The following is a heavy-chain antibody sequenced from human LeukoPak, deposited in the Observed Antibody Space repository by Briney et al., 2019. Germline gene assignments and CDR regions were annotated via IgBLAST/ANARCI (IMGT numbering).Heavy chain of an antibody. CDR1: GFTFSSYG. D-gene: IGHD3-3*01. V-gene: IGHV3-48*01. Sequence: GRSLRLSCAASGFTFSSYGMHWVRQAPGKGLEWVSYISSSVSTIYYADSVKGRFTISRDNAKNSLYLQMNSLRAEDTAVYYCARVAGDFWSGPSPYWYFDVWGRGTLVTVSS. CDR3: ARVAGDFWSGPSPYWYFDV. CDR2: ISSSVSTI. J-gene: IGHJ2*01.